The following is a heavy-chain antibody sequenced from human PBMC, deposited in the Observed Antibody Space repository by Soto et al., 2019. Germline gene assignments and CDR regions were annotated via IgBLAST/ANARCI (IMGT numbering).Heavy chain of an antibody. Sequence: PSETLSLTCTVSGGSISSYYWSWIRQPPGKGLEWIGYIYYSGSTNYNPSLKSRVTISVDTSKNQFSLKLSSVTAADTAVYYCANGAPRLVVVPAPFDPWGQGTLVTVSS. CDR1: GGSISSYY. CDR2: IYYSGST. V-gene: IGHV4-59*01. J-gene: IGHJ5*02. D-gene: IGHD2-2*01. CDR3: ANGAPRLVVVPAPFDP.